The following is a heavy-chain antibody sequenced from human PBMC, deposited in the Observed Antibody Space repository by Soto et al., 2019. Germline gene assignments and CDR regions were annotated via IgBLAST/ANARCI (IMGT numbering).Heavy chain of an antibody. Sequence: QVQLQESGPGLVKPSQTLSLTCTVSGGSXSSXXXXXXXIRQHPGKGLEWIGYIYYSGSTYYNPSLKSXLXXSVXTXKXXXXXXXXXVTAADTAVYYCARSVFPWGQGTLVTVSS. CDR2: IYYSGST. J-gene: IGHJ5*02. V-gene: IGHV4-31*01. CDR1: GGSXSSXXXX. CDR3: ARSVFP.